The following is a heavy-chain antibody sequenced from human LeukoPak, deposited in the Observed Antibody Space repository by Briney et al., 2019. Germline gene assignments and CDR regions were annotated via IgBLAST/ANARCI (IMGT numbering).Heavy chain of an antibody. V-gene: IGHV3-33*01. CDR2: IWYDGSNK. CDR1: GFTFSSYG. J-gene: IGHJ4*02. D-gene: IGHD2-2*02. CDR3: ARGRSIVVVPAAIEVFDY. Sequence: PGGSLRLSCAASGFTFSSYGMHWVRQAPGRGLEWVAVIWYDGSNKYYADSVKGRFTISRDNSKNTLYLQMNSLRAEDTAVYYCARGRSIVVVPAAIEVFDYWGQGTLVTVSS.